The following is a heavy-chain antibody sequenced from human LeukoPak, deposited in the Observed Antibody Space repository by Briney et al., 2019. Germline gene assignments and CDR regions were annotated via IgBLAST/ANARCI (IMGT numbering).Heavy chain of an antibody. Sequence: SETLSLTCTVSGGSISSHYWSWIRQSPGKGLEWIGYIYYSGSTNYNPSLKSRVTISVDTSKNQFSLKLSSVTAADTAVYYCARHPGGETHLYYYYYYGMDVWGQGTTVTVSS. CDR3: ARHPGGETHLYYYYYYGMDV. V-gene: IGHV4-59*08. D-gene: IGHD3-10*01. CDR2: IYYSGST. CDR1: GGSISSHY. J-gene: IGHJ6*02.